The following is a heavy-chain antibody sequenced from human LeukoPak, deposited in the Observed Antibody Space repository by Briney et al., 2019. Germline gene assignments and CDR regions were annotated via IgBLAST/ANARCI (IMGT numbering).Heavy chain of an antibody. J-gene: IGHJ5*02. CDR2: IYYSGST. V-gene: IGHV4-59*01. CDR1: GGSISSYY. CDR3: ARSTGPGGYVNWFDP. Sequence: SETLSLTCTVSGGSISSYYWSWIRRPPGKGLEWIGYIYYSGSTNYNPSLKSRVTISVDTSKNQFSLKLSSVTAADTAVYYCARSTGPGGYVNWFDPWGQGTLVTVSS. D-gene: IGHD1-1*01.